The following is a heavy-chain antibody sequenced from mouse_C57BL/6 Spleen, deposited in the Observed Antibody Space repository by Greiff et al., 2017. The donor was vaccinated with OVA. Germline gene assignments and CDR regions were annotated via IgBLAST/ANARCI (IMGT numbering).Heavy chain of an antibody. Sequence: QVQLQQSGAELVRPGTSVKVSCKASGYAFTNYLIEWVKQRPGQGLEWIGVINPGSGGTNYNEKFKGKATLTADKSSSTAYMQLSSLTSEDSAVYFCARETYYAMDYWGQGTSVTVSS. CDR3: ARETYYAMDY. V-gene: IGHV1-54*01. J-gene: IGHJ4*01. CDR1: GYAFTNYL. CDR2: INPGSGGT.